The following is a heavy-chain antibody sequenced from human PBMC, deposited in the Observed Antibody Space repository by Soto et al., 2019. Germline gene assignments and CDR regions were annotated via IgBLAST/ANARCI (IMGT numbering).Heavy chain of an antibody. CDR2: ISAYNGNT. Sequence: QVQLVQSGAEVKKPGASVKVSCKASGYTFTSYGISWVRQAPGQGLEWMGWISAYNGNTNYAQKLQGRVTMTTDTSTSTAYMELRSLRSDDTAVYCCARDRDIVLVPAAMLGDWYYYGMDVWGQGTTVTVSS. V-gene: IGHV1-18*01. CDR1: GYTFTSYG. CDR3: ARDRDIVLVPAAMLGDWYYYGMDV. D-gene: IGHD2-2*01. J-gene: IGHJ6*02.